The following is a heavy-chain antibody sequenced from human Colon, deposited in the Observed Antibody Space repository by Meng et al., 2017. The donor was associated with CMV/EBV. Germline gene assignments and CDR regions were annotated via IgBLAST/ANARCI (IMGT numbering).Heavy chain of an antibody. D-gene: IGHD3-16*01. Sequence: GESLKISCAASGFTFSSYAMSWVRQAPGKGLEWVSVIYSGGSSTYYADSVKGRFTISRDNSKNTLYLQMSSLRSEDTAMYYCVIEKGMKSPLGNWGVEIDYWGQGSLVTVSS. CDR2: IYSGGSST. CDR1: GFTFSSYA. J-gene: IGHJ4*02. CDR3: VIEKGMKSPLGNWGVEIDY. V-gene: IGHV3-23*03.